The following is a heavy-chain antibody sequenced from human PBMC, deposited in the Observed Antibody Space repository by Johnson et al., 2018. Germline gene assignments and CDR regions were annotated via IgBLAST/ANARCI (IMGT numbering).Heavy chain of an antibody. Sequence: VQLLESGGGLVQSGGSLRLSCAASGFTFSSYAMSWVRQAPGKGLEWVSALSGSGGSTYYADSVKGRFTISRDNSKNTWYLQMNSLRAEETAVYYCAKYTEPYYYYYYMDVGGKGTTVTVSS. CDR1: GFTFSSYA. CDR3: AKYTEPYYYYYYMDV. V-gene: IGHV3-23*01. CDR2: LSGSGGST. J-gene: IGHJ6*03. D-gene: IGHD1-14*01.